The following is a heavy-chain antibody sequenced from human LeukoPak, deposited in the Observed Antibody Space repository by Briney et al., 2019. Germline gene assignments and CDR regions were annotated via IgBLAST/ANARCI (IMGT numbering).Heavy chain of an antibody. V-gene: IGHV1-18*01. Sequence: ASVKVSCKASGSTFRSHGISWVRQAPGQGLEWLGWITAYSGNTNYAQKLQGRVTMTTDTSTSTVYMELKSLKSDDTAVYFCAGAPLSPWVGSLNAFDIWGQGSMVTVSS. CDR1: GSTFRSHG. CDR2: ITAYSGNT. J-gene: IGHJ3*02. CDR3: AGAPLSPWVGSLNAFDI. D-gene: IGHD3-10*01.